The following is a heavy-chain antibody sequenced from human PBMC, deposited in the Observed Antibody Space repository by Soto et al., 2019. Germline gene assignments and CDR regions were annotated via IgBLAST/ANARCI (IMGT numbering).Heavy chain of an antibody. Sequence: SETLSLTCAVSGYSISSGYYWGWLRQPPGKGLEWIGSIYHGRSTYYNPSLNSRVTLSIDMTNSHVSLILNSVTAADTAVYYCARVGPWVPYYYDSSPYTFENWFDPWGQGTLVTVSS. D-gene: IGHD3-22*01. J-gene: IGHJ5*02. CDR3: ARVGPWVPYYYDSSPYTFENWFDP. V-gene: IGHV4-38-2*01. CDR2: IYHGRST. CDR1: GYSISSGYY.